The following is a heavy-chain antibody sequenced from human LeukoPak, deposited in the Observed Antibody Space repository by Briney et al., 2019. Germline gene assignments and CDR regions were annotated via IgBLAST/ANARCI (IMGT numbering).Heavy chain of an antibody. Sequence: ASVKVSCKASGYTFTSYGISWVRQAPGQGLEWMGWISAYNGNTNYAQKLQGRVTMTTDTSTGTAYMELRSLRSDDTAVYYCAREGIDGDYVISWFDPWGQGTLVTVSS. CDR1: GYTFTSYG. CDR3: AREGIDGDYVISWFDP. CDR2: ISAYNGNT. J-gene: IGHJ5*02. D-gene: IGHD4-17*01. V-gene: IGHV1-18*01.